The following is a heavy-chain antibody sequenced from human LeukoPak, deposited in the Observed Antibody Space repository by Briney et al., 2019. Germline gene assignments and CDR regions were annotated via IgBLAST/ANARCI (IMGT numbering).Heavy chain of an antibody. Sequence: SETLSLTCAVYGGSFSGYYWSWIRQPPGKGLEWIGDINPSGGTNYNPSLKSRVTISLDTSKNQFSLNLSSVTAADTAVYYCARAPGYYDSSGSAFDIWGQGTMVTVSS. V-gene: IGHV4-34*01. D-gene: IGHD3-22*01. J-gene: IGHJ3*02. CDR1: GGSFSGYY. CDR2: INPSGGT. CDR3: ARAPGYYDSSGSAFDI.